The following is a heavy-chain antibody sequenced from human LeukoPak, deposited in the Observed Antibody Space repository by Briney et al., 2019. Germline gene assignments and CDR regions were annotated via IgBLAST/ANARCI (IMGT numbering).Heavy chain of an antibody. CDR1: GFTFSSYS. V-gene: IGHV3-21*04. Sequence: GGSLRLSCAASGFTFSSYSMNWVRQAPGKGLEWVSSISSSSSYIYYADSVKGRFTISRDNSKNTLYLQMNSLRAEDTAVYYCAKDRFFFDYWGQGTLVTVSS. CDR2: ISSSSSYI. CDR3: AKDRFFFDY. D-gene: IGHD3-10*01. J-gene: IGHJ4*02.